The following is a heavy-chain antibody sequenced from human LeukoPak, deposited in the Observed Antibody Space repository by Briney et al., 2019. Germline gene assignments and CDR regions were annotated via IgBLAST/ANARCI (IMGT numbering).Heavy chain of an antibody. CDR3: ARDRAAPDKGDYGMDV. D-gene: IGHD6-25*01. J-gene: IGHJ6*02. CDR1: GGSISSSSYY. CDR2: IYYSGST. Sequence: KTSETLSLTCTVSGGSISSSSYYWGWIRQPPGKGLEWIGSIYYSGSTYYNPSLKSRVTISVDTSKNQFSLKLSSVTAADTAVYYCARDRAAPDKGDYGMDVWGQGTTVTVSS. V-gene: IGHV4-39*07.